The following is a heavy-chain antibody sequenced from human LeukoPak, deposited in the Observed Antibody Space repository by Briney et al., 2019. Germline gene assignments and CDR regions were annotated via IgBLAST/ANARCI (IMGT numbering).Heavy chain of an antibody. V-gene: IGHV3-73*01. CDR3: ANYDNSGNYYVNY. CDR1: GFTFSGSA. D-gene: IGHD3-22*01. J-gene: IGHJ4*02. CDR2: IRTKSNNYAT. Sequence: PGGSLRLSCAASGFTFSGSAMHWARQASGKGLEWVGRIRTKSNNYATTYGASVKGRFTISRDDSKNTAYLQMNSLKTEDTAVYYCANYDNSGNYYVNYWGQGTLVTVSS.